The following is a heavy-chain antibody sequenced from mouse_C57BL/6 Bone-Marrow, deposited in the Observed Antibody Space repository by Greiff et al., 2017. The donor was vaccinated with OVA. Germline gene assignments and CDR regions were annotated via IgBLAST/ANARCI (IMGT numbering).Heavy chain of an antibody. V-gene: IGHV5-6*01. CDR3: ASLYYYGGPFAY. J-gene: IGHJ3*01. CDR2: ISSGGSYT. Sequence: EVKLMESGGDLVKPGGSLKLSCAASGFTFSSYGMSWVRQTPDKRLEWVATISSGGSYTYYPDSVKGRFTISRDNAKNTLYLQMSSLKSEDTAMNCCASLYYYGGPFAYGGQGNLVTVSA. CDR1: GFTFSSYG. D-gene: IGHD1-1*02.